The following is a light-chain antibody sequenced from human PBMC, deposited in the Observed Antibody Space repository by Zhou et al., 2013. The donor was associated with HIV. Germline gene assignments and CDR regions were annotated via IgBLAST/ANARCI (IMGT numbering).Light chain of an antibody. Sequence: TVMTQSPATLSVSPGEGVTLSCRASQSVGSRLAWYQQKPGQAPRLLIYGASTRATGIPARFSGSGSGTEFTLTISSLQSEDFAVYYCQQYDTWPLTFGGGTTVEIK. CDR1: QSVGSR. V-gene: IGKV3-15*01. J-gene: IGKJ4*01. CDR3: QQYDTWPLT. CDR2: GAS.